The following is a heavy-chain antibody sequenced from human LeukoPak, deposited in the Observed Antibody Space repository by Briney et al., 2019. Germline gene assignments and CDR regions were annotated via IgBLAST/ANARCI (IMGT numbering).Heavy chain of an antibody. CDR2: IYYSGST. CDR3: ASLPTRGYDAFDI. D-gene: IGHD3-10*01. Sequence: KPSETLSLTCTVSGVSISSYYWSWIRQPPGKGLEWIGYIYYSGSTNYNPSLKSRVTISVDTSKNQFSLKLSSVTAADTAVYYCASLPTRGYDAFDIWGQGTMVTVSS. J-gene: IGHJ3*02. V-gene: IGHV4-59*01. CDR1: GVSISSYY.